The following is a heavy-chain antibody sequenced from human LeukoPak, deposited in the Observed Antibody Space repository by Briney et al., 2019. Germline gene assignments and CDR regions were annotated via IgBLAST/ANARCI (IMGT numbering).Heavy chain of an antibody. Sequence: GASVKVSCKVSGYTLTELSMHWVRQAPGKGLEWMGGFDPEDGETIYAQKSQGRVTMTEDTSTDTAYMELSSLRSEDTAVYYCATPGYGSGSYYSPYFDYWGQGTLVTVSS. CDR2: FDPEDGET. D-gene: IGHD3-10*01. J-gene: IGHJ4*02. V-gene: IGHV1-24*01. CDR1: GYTLTELS. CDR3: ATPGYGSGSYYSPYFDY.